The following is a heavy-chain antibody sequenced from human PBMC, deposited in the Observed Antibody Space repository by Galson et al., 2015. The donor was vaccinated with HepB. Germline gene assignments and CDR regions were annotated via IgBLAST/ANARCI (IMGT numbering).Heavy chain of an antibody. V-gene: IGHV1-18*04. J-gene: IGHJ4*02. Sequence: SVKVSCKASGYTFTSYVISWVRQAPGQGLEWLGRISGYNGHTNYAQNLQNKVTMTTGTSTSTAYLELRRLKSDDTAIYYCARGGTGSDYWGQGTLVTVSS. CDR3: ARGGTGSDY. CDR1: GYTFTSYV. CDR2: ISGYNGHT. D-gene: IGHD6-19*01.